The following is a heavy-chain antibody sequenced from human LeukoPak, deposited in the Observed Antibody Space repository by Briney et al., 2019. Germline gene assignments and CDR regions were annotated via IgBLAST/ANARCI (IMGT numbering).Heavy chain of an antibody. CDR1: GFTFSSYG. J-gene: IGHJ4*02. V-gene: IGHV3-30*03. CDR3: ARRGKYYDLWSDPGFDY. CDR2: ISYDGSNK. Sequence: GGSLRLSCAASGFTFSSYGMHWVRQAPGKGLEWVAVISYDGSNKYYADSVKGRFTISRDNSKNTLYLQMNSLRAEDTAVYYCARRGKYYDLWSDPGFDYWGQGTLVTVSS. D-gene: IGHD3-3*01.